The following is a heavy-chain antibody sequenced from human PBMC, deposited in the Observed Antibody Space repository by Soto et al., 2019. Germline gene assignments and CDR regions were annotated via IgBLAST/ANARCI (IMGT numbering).Heavy chain of an antibody. CDR1: GGYSGTYV. V-gene: IGHV4-59*01. CDR2: IYSSGST. D-gene: IGHD3-16*01. J-gene: IGHJ4*02. Sequence: TSETLSLTCTVSGGYSGTYVWNGLRQPPGKGLEWIGYIYSSGSTSYNPSLKSRVTISVDTSKNQFSLKLTSATAADTAVYYCARGGWGPGYWGQGIQVTVSS. CDR3: ARGGWGPGY.